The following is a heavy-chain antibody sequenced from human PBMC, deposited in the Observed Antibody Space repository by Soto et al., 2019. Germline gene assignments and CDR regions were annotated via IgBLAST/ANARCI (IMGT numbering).Heavy chain of an antibody. V-gene: IGHV4-61*08. CDR1: GGSVTSGDFF. CDR2: IYYIGST. J-gene: IGHJ5*02. Sequence: SETLSLTCTVSGGSVTSGDFFWTWIRQPPGKGLEWIGHIYYIGSTNYSPSLNSRVTISLDTSKNQFSLRLNSVTTADTAVYFCARVPVDTSMIHWFDPWGQGTLVTVSS. D-gene: IGHD5-18*01. CDR3: ARVPVDTSMIHWFDP.